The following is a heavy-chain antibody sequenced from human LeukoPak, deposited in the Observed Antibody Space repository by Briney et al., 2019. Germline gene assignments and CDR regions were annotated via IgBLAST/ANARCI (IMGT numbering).Heavy chain of an antibody. D-gene: IGHD2-15*01. J-gene: IGHJ4*02. CDR3: VSPRTPYYFNN. Sequence: SETLPLTCTVSGDSISSDYYYWSWIRQPPGKGLEWIGYIYYNGDSYYNPSPKSRVAISVDTSKNQFSLKLYSVTAADTAVYYCVSPRTPYYFNNWGQGTLVTVSS. V-gene: IGHV4-30-4*01. CDR1: GDSISSDYYY. CDR2: IYYNGDS.